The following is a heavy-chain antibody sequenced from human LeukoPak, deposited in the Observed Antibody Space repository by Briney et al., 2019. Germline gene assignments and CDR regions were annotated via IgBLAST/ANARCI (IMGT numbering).Heavy chain of an antibody. CDR1: GFSFSSYA. CDR2: ISSGGNTE. V-gene: IGHV3-48*03. Sequence: GRSLRLSCAASGFSFSSYAMNWVRQAAGKGLEWVSHISSGGNTEYYVDSVRGRFSMSRDNPKNLLFLQVNSLRAEDTAVYYCARDTVNGPFVISLDYWGQGALVTVSS. D-gene: IGHD2-8*01. J-gene: IGHJ4*02. CDR3: ARDTVNGPFVISLDY.